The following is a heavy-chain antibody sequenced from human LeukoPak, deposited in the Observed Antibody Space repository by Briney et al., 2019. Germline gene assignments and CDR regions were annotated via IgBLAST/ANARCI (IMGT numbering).Heavy chain of an antibody. CDR3: AKEKQRNFDY. CDR1: GFTFSNYA. J-gene: IGHJ4*02. Sequence: HPGGSLRLSCAASGFTFSNYAMSWVRQAPGKGLEWVSGISGSGDSTYYGDSVKGRFTISRDNSKNTPYLQMNSLRAEDTAVYYCAKEKQRNFDYWGQGTLVTVSS. CDR2: ISGSGDST. V-gene: IGHV3-23*01.